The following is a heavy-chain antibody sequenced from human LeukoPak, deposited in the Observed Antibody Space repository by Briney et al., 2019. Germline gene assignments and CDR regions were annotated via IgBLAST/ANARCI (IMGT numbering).Heavy chain of an antibody. CDR3: AKVMLYCSSTSCSPGGMDV. V-gene: IGHV3-23*01. Sequence: GGSLRLSCAASGFTFSSYAMSWVRQAPGKGLEWVSAISGSGGSTYYADSVKGRFTISRDNSKNTLYLQMNSLRAEDTALYYCAKVMLYCSSTSCSPGGMDVWGQGTTVTVSS. J-gene: IGHJ6*02. D-gene: IGHD2-2*01. CDR2: ISGSGGST. CDR1: GFTFSSYA.